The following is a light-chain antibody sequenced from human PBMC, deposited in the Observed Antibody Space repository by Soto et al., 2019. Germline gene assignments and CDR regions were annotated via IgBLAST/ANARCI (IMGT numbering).Light chain of an antibody. CDR2: GAS. J-gene: IGKJ1*01. CDR3: QQYNSFWT. CDR1: ESISTW. V-gene: IGKV1-5*01. Sequence: DIQMTQSPSTLSASVGDRVTITCRASESISTWLAWYQQKPGKSPKLLIYGASNLERGVPSRFSGSGSGTEFTLTISRLQPDDFAAYYCQQYNSFWTFGQGTKVDIK.